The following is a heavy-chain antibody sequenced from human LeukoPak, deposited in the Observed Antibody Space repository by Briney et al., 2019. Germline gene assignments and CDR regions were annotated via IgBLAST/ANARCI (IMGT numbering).Heavy chain of an antibody. D-gene: IGHD6-6*01. CDR3: ATTGQLVPDYYHYYMDV. J-gene: IGHJ6*03. CDR2: IIPFLGTP. CDR1: GGTFNMYG. V-gene: IGHV1-69*05. Sequence: SVTVSFKASGGTFNMYGFTWVRQAPGQGLEWMGGIIPFLGTPNYAQKFQGRVTITTDESTSTAYMEVSSLTSEDTAVYYCATTGQLVPDYYHYYMDVWGLGTTVTVSS.